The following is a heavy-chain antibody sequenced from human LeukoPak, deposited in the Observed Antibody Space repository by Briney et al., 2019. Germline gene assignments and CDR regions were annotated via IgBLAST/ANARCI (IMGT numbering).Heavy chain of an antibody. Sequence: SETLSLTCAVSGYSITSGYYWSWIRQPPGKGLEWIGYIYYSGSTNYNPSLKSRVTISVDTSKNQFSLKLSSVTAADTAVYYCARHCSSTSCYNQPDYWGQGTLVTVSS. V-gene: IGHV4-59*08. CDR3: ARHCSSTSCYNQPDY. D-gene: IGHD2-2*02. J-gene: IGHJ4*02. CDR1: GYSITSGYY. CDR2: IYYSGST.